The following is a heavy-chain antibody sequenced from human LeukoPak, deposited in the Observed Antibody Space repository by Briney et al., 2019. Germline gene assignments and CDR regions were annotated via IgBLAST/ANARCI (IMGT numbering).Heavy chain of an antibody. CDR1: GFTFSNYR. V-gene: IGHV3-48*02. CDR2: ISSSSGTI. CDR3: AMRDCSYYDLDV. Sequence: GGSLRLSCAASGFTFSNYRMNWVRQAPGKGLEWVSYISSSSGTIYYADSVKGRFTISRDNAKNSLYLQMNSLRDEDTAVYYCAMRDCSYYDLDVWGQGTTVTVSS. J-gene: IGHJ6*02.